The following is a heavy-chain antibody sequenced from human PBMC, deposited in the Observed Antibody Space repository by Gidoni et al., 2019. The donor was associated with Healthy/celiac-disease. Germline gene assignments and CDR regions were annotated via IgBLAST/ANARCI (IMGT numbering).Heavy chain of an antibody. D-gene: IGHD6-13*01. V-gene: IGHV3-53*04. Sequence: EVQLVESGGDLVQPGGSLRLSCAASGFTVSSNYMSWVRQAPGKGLEWVSVIYSGGSGGSTYYADSVKGRFTISRHNSKNTLYLQMNSLRAEDTAVYYCARDLSRSYGMDVWGQGTTVTVSS. CDR2: IYSGGSGGST. J-gene: IGHJ6*02. CDR3: ARDLSRSYGMDV. CDR1: GFTVSSNY.